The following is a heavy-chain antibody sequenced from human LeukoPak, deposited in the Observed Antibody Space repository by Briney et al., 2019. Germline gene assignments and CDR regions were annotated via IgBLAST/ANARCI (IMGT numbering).Heavy chain of an antibody. J-gene: IGHJ6*04. CDR1: GGTFSSYA. D-gene: IGHD3-10*01. Sequence: SVKVSCKASGGTFSSYAISWVRQAPGQGLEWMGGIIPIFGTANYAQKFQGRVTITADKSTSTASMELSSLRSEDTAVYYCAREEYGSGSYYYYYYYYGMDVWGKGTTVTVSS. CDR2: IIPIFGTA. CDR3: AREEYGSGSYYYYYYYYGMDV. V-gene: IGHV1-69*06.